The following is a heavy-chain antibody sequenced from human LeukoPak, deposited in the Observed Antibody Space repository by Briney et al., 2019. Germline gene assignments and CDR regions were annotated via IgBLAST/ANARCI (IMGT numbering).Heavy chain of an antibody. D-gene: IGHD1-26*01. CDR1: GYTFTGYY. J-gene: IGHJ4*02. Sequence: ASVKVSCKASGYTFTGYYMHWVRQAPGQGLEWMGWINPNSGGTNYAQKFQGRVTMTRDTSISTAYMELSRLRSDDTAVYYCARGNSGSYYRFDYWGQGTLVTVSS. CDR3: ARGNSGSYYRFDY. CDR2: INPNSGGT. V-gene: IGHV1-2*02.